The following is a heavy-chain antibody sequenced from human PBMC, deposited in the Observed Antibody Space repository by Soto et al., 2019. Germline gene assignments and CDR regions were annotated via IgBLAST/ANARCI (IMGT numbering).Heavy chain of an antibody. CDR2: IYYSGST. V-gene: IGHV4-59*01. CDR3: ARVLGSYGYYYYGMGV. J-gene: IGHJ6*02. D-gene: IGHD5-18*01. CDR1: GGSISSYY. Sequence: SETLSLTCTVSGGSISSYYWSWIRQPPGKGLEWIGYIYYSGSTNYNPSLKSRVTISVDTSKNQFSLKLSSVTAADTAVYYCARVLGSYGYYYYGMGVWGQGTTVTVSS.